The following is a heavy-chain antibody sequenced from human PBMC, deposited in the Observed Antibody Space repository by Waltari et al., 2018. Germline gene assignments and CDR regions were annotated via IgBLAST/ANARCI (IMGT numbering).Heavy chain of an antibody. CDR3: ARDDSRGAFDI. CDR1: GGSFSGYY. Sequence: QVQLQQWGAGLLKPSETLSLTCAVYGGSFSGYYWSWIRQPPGKGPEWIGEIKHSGSTNYNPSLKSRVTISVDTSKTQFSLKLSSVAAADTAVYYCARDDSRGAFDIWGQGTMVTVSS. V-gene: IGHV4-34*01. CDR2: IKHSGST. J-gene: IGHJ3*02. D-gene: IGHD6-19*01.